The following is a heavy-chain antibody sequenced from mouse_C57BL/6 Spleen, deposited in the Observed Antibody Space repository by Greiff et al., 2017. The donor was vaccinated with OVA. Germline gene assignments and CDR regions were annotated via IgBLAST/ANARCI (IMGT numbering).Heavy chain of an antibody. D-gene: IGHD2-3*01. CDR2: IYPGDGDT. CDR1: GYAFSSSW. CDR3: ARTYDGYYVAY. Sequence: VQLVESGPELVKPGASVKISCKASGYAFSSSWMNWVKQRPGKGLEWIGRIYPGDGDTNYNGKFKGKATLTADKSSSTAYMQLSSLTSEDSAVYFCARTYDGYYVAYWGQGTLVTVSA. J-gene: IGHJ3*01. V-gene: IGHV1-82*01.